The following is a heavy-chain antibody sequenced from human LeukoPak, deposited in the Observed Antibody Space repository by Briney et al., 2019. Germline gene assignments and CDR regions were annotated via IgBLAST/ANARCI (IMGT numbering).Heavy chain of an antibody. V-gene: IGHV4-34*01. D-gene: IGHD3-10*01. J-gene: IGHJ4*02. Sequence: SDTLSLTCAVYGGSFSGYYWSWIRQPPGKGLEWIGEINHSGSTNYNPSLKSRVTISVDTSKNQFSLKLSSVTAADTAVYYCARGGRFGRGDYWGQGTLVTVSS. CDR2: INHSGST. CDR1: GGSFSGYY. CDR3: ARGGRFGRGDY.